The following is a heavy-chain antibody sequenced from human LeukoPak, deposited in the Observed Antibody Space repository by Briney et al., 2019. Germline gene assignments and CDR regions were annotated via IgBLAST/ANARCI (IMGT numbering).Heavy chain of an antibody. J-gene: IGHJ6*03. V-gene: IGHV1-2*02. CDR1: GYTFTRYY. CDR2: INPNSGGT. Sequence: ASVRVSCKASGYTFTRYYMHWVRQAPGQGLEWMGWINPNSGGTNYAQKFQGRVTMTRDTSISTAYMELSRLRSDDTAVYYCARGMPYCSSTSCYTSSIYYYYMDVWGKGTTVTVSS. D-gene: IGHD2-2*02. CDR3: ARGMPYCSSTSCYTSSIYYYYMDV.